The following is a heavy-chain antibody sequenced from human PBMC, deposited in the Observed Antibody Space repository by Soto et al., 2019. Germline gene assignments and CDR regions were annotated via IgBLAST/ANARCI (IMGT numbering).Heavy chain of an antibody. CDR1: GFTFSSYS. J-gene: IGHJ5*02. V-gene: IGHV3-21*01. Sequence: PGGSLRLSCAASGFTFSSYSMNWVRQAPGKWLEWVSSISSSSSYIYYADSVKGRFTISRDNAKNSLYLQMNSLRAEDTAVYYCARDFSIVVPAAGFDPWGQGTLVTVSS. D-gene: IGHD2-2*01. CDR2: ISSSSSYI. CDR3: ARDFSIVVPAAGFDP.